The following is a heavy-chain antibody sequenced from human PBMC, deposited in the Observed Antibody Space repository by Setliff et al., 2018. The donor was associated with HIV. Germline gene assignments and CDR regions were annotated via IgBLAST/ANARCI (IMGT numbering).Heavy chain of an antibody. V-gene: IGHV7-4-1*02. J-gene: IGHJ4*02. Sequence: ASVKVSCKASGGTFSSYDVHWMRRAPGQGLEWMGWMNPNTGNPTYAQGFTGRFVFSLDTSVSTAYLQISSLKAEDTAVYYCARAREDTALDSYWGQGTLVTVSS. D-gene: IGHD5-18*01. CDR2: MNPNTGNP. CDR1: GGTFSSYD. CDR3: ARAREDTALDSY.